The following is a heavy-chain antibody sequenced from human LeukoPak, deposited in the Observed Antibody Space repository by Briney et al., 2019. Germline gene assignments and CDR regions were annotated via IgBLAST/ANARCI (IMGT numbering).Heavy chain of an antibody. D-gene: IGHD1-26*01. Sequence: SETLSLTCTVSGYSISSGYYWGWIRQPPGKGLEWIGSIYHSGSTYYNPSLKSRVTISVDTSKNQFSLKLSSVTAADTAVYYCARVGYSGSYGLWGRGTLVTVSS. CDR2: IYHSGST. CDR1: GYSISSGYY. CDR3: ARVGYSGSYGL. J-gene: IGHJ4*02. V-gene: IGHV4-38-2*02.